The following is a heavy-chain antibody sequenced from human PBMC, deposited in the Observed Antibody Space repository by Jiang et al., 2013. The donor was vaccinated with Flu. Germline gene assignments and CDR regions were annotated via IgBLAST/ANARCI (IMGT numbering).Heavy chain of an antibody. Sequence: TLSLTCTASGGSITSIDSFWGWIRQAPGKGLEWMGSIDYSGFTYYNSSLKSRVTISVDTSQDQFSLEMSSVTAADTALYYCARLTKVTTELDYYCYIDVWGKGTTVTVSS. CDR1: GGSITSIDSF. D-gene: IGHD4-17*01. V-gene: IGHV4-39*01. J-gene: IGHJ6*03. CDR3: ARLTKVTTELDYYCYIDV. CDR2: IDYSGFT.